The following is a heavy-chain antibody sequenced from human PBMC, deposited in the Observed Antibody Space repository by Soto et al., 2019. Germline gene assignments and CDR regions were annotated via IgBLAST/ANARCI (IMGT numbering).Heavy chain of an antibody. Sequence: PRLSCAVSGFTFANHWMHWVRQAPGKGLEWVSRMNSDGSTTDYADSVKGRFTVSRDNAKNTLYLQMNSLRAEDTAVYYCATAEVDYWGPGXLVTVYS. CDR2: MNSDGSTT. V-gene: IGHV3-74*01. CDR3: ATAEVDY. J-gene: IGHJ4*02. CDR1: GFTFANHW.